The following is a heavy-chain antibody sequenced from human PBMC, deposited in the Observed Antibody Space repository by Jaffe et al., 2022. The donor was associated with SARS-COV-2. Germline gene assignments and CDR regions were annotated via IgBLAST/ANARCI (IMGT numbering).Heavy chain of an antibody. CDR1: GYSFSNYW. CDR3: ARHERLVRLSFDS. D-gene: IGHD2-15*01. J-gene: IGHJ5*01. CDR2: IDPSDSYN. Sequence: EVQLVQSGAEVKKPGDSLRISCKGSGYSFSNYWISWVRQMPGKGLEWMGRIDPSDSYNDYSPSFQGHVTVSVDKSIGTAFLQWGSLKASDTAIYYCARHERLVRLSFDSWGQGTLVTVSS. V-gene: IGHV5-10-1*03.